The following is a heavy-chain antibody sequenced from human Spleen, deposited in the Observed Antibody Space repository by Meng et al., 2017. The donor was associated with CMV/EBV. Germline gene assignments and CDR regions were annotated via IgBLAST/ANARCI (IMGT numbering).Heavy chain of an antibody. V-gene: IGHV1-69*16. CDR2: IIPILGIA. Sequence: SVKVSCKASGGTFSSYTISWVRQAPGQGLEWMGRIIPILGIANYAQKFQGRVTITTDESTSTAYMELSSLRSEDTAVYYCARADIVVVPAVSYYYYYGMDVWGQGTTVTVSS. CDR3: ARADIVVVPAVSYYYYYGMDV. CDR1: GGTFSSYT. D-gene: IGHD2-2*01. J-gene: IGHJ6*02.